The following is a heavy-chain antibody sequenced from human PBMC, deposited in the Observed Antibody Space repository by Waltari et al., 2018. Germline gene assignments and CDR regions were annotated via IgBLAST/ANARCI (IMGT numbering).Heavy chain of an antibody. CDR3: VRLEDCTGPGGHCYSGDPFALDV. CDR2: INHAGYT. Sequence: QVQLQQWGAGLLQSSENLSLTGAVYGGSFSGYSWGWVRQPPGKGLEWIGEINHAGYTNHNPSLRSRVTMSADTSKSQFSLKLNSVTAADTAVYYCVRLEDCTGPGGHCYSGDPFALDVWGQGTTVTVSS. V-gene: IGHV4-34*02. CDR1: GGSFSGYS. J-gene: IGHJ6*02. D-gene: IGHD2-15*01.